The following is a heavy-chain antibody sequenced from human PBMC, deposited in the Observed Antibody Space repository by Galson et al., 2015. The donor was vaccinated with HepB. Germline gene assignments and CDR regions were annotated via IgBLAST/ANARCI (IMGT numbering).Heavy chain of an antibody. CDR1: GFIFSNYG. V-gene: IGHV3-64D*09. J-gene: IGHJ4*01. CDR2: ISNNGHIT. D-gene: IGHD2/OR15-2a*01. Sequence: SLRLSCAASGFIFSNYGLHWVRQAPGKGLESLAAISNNGHITSYADSLKGRFTISRDNSKNTMFLQMSSLTTEDTAVYYCVKDQVGEFYYFDYWGHGTLVTVSS. CDR3: VKDQVGEFYYFDY.